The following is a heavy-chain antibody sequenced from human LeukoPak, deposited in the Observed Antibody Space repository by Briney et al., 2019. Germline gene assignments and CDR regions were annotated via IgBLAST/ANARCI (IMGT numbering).Heavy chain of an antibody. D-gene: IGHD3-22*01. V-gene: IGHV1-2*02. CDR3: AREESSGYYHY. Sequence: SVEVSCKASGYTFTGYYMHWVPQAPGQGLEWMGWINPNSGGTNYAQKFQGRVTMPRDTSISTAYMELSRLRSDDTAVYYCAREESSGYYHYWGQGTLVTVSS. CDR1: GYTFTGYY. J-gene: IGHJ4*02. CDR2: INPNSGGT.